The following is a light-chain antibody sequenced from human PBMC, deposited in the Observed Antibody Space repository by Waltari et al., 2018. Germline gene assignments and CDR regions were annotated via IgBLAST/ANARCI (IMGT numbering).Light chain of an antibody. Sequence: QLVLTQSPSASASLGASVKLTCTLSSGHSTYAIAWHQQQPEKGPRYLMRLNSDGSHSKGDGIPDRFSGSSSGAERYRTISSLQSEDEADYYCQTWGTADFVFGTGTKVTVL. CDR1: SGHSTYA. CDR2: LNSDGSH. CDR3: QTWGTADFV. V-gene: IGLV4-69*01. J-gene: IGLJ1*01.